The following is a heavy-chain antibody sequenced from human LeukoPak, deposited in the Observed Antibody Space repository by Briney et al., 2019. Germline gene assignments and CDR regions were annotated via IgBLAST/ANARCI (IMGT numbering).Heavy chain of an antibody. CDR1: GFTFSSYE. Sequence: GGSLRLSCAASGFTFSSYEMNWVRQAPGKGLEWVSSISSSSSYIYYADSVKGRFTISRDNAKNSLYLQMNSLRAEDTAVYYCARDAIGYCSSTSCYGDYWGQGTLVTVPS. CDR3: ARDAIGYCSSTSCYGDY. CDR2: ISSSSSYI. J-gene: IGHJ4*02. V-gene: IGHV3-21*01. D-gene: IGHD2-2*01.